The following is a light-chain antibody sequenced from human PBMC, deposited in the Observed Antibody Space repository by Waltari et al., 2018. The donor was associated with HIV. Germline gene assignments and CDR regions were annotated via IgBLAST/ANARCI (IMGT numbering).Light chain of an antibody. J-gene: IGKJ4*01. CDR2: DAS. CDR3: QNYDSVPLT. CDR1: QNIGSF. Sequence: IQMTQSPSSLSAFVGDGVTITCRASQNIGSFLAWYQQKPGRPPKVLISDASILQSGVPAGFSGSGSGTDFARTISSLQSEDVATYFCQNYDSVPLTFGVRTNVEI. V-gene: IGKV1-27*01.